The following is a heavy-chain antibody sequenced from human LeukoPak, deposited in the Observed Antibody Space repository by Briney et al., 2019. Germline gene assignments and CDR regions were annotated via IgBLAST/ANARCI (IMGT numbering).Heavy chain of an antibody. Sequence: GGSLRPSCAASGFTFSSYAMSWVRQAPGKGLEWVSVISGSGGSTYYADSVKGRFTVSRDNSKNTLYLQMNSLRAEDTAVYYCAKDRGHRDYWGQGTLVTVSS. J-gene: IGHJ4*02. CDR3: AKDRGHRDY. CDR1: GFTFSSYA. V-gene: IGHV3-23*01. CDR2: ISGSGGST.